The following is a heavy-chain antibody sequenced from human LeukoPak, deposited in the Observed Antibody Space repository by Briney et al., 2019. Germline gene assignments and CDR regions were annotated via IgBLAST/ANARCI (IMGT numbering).Heavy chain of an antibody. Sequence: VASVKVSCKAPGYTFTGYYMHWVRQAPGQGLEWMGWINPNSGGTNYAQKFQGRVTMTRDTSISTAYMELSRLRSDDTAVYYCAREHSWNNWFDPWGQGTLVTVSS. J-gene: IGHJ5*02. CDR2: INPNSGGT. D-gene: IGHD1-20*01. CDR3: AREHSWNNWFDP. CDR1: GYTFTGYY. V-gene: IGHV1-2*02.